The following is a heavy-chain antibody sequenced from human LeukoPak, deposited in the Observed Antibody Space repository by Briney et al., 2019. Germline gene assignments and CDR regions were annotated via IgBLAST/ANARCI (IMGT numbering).Heavy chain of an antibody. CDR2: IYYSGST. V-gene: IGHV4-59*02. CDR3: ARDRFGRTTHFDY. D-gene: IGHD3-10*01. Sequence: SETLSLTCTVSGDSVSGYYWSWIRQPPGKGLEWIGYIYYSGSTNYNPSLKSRVTMSVDTSKNQFSLKLTSVTAADTAVYYCARDRFGRTTHFDYWGQGILVTVSP. CDR1: GDSVSGYY. J-gene: IGHJ4*02.